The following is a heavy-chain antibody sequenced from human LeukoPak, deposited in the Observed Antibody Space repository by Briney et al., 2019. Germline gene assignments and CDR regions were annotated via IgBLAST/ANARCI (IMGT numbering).Heavy chain of an antibody. CDR3: ARGLEGAVAARGHYYYMDV. CDR2: INHSGST. V-gene: IGHV4-34*01. CDR1: GGSFSGYY. D-gene: IGHD6-19*01. J-gene: IGHJ6*03. Sequence: SETLSLTCAVYGGSFSGYYWSWIRQPPGKGVEWCGEINHSGSTNYNPSLKSRVTISVDTSKNQLSLKLSSVTAADTAVYYRARGLEGAVAARGHYYYMDVWGKGTTVTVSS.